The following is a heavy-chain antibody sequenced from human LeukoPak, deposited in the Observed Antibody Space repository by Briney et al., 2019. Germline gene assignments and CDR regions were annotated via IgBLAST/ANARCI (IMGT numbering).Heavy chain of an antibody. J-gene: IGHJ4*02. CDR2: ISSSYI. CDR3: ARVVYSGSYYDY. CDR1: GFTFSSYS. Sequence: GGSLRLSCAASGFTFSSYSMNWVRQAPGKGLEWVSSISSSYIYYADSVKGRFTISRDNAKNSLYLQMNSLRAEDTAVYYCARVVYSGSYYDYWGQGTLVTVSS. V-gene: IGHV3-21*01. D-gene: IGHD1-26*01.